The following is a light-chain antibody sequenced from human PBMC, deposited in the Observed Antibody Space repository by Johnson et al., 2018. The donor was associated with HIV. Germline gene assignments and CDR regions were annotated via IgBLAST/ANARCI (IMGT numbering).Light chain of an antibody. J-gene: IGLJ1*01. CDR3: GTWDSSLRAFV. CDR1: KLGDKD. V-gene: IGLV3-1*01. CDR2: QDS. Sequence: VLTQPPSVSAAPGQTASITCSGDKLGDKDACWYQQKPGQSPVLVIYQDSKRPSGIPERFSGSNSGNTATLGITGLQTGDEADYSGGTWDSSLRAFVFGTGTKVTVL.